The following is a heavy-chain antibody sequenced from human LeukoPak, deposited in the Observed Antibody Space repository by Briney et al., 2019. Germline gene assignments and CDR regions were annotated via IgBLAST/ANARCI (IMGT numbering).Heavy chain of an antibody. CDR1: GYTFTSYD. Sequence: ASVKVSCKASGYTFTSYDINWVRQATGQGLEWMGWMNPNSGNTGYAQKLQGRVTMTRNTSISTAYMELSSLRSEDTAVYYCARGIAVSRWATGYWGQGTLVTVSS. CDR2: MNPNSGNT. CDR3: ARGIAVSRWATGY. D-gene: IGHD6-19*01. J-gene: IGHJ4*02. V-gene: IGHV1-8*01.